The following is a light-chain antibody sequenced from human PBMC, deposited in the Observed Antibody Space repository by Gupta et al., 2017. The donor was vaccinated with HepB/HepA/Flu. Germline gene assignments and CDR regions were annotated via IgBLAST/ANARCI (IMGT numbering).Light chain of an antibody. CDR1: QSIYSW. J-gene: IGKJ1*01. V-gene: IGKV1-5*03. CDR3: KQEENSPWT. CDR2: KAS. Sequence: DIQITQSPSTLAASVADRVTITCQASQSIYSWLTWYKQKPGKAPKLLIDKASSVQSGVTSRFSGSGYGTEFTLKINRLQPDDVGIYYCKQEENSPWTFGQGTKVEIK.